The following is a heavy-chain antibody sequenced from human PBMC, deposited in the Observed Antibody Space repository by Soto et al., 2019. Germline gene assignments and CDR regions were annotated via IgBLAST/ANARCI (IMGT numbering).Heavy chain of an antibody. V-gene: IGHV3-21*01. J-gene: IGHJ6*02. D-gene: IGHD6-19*01. CDR1: GFTFSSYS. CDR2: ISSSSSYI. CDR3: AREEVAGAYYYYYGMDV. Sequence: GGSLRLSCAASGFTFSSYSMNWVRQAPGKGLEWVSSISSSSSYIYYADSVKGRFTISRDNAKNSLYLQMNSLRAEDTAVYYCAREEVAGAYYYYYGMDVWGQGTTVTVSS.